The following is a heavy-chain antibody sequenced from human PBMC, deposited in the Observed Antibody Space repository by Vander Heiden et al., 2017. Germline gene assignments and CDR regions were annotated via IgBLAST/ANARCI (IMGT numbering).Heavy chain of an antibody. CDR1: GGSISSSSYY. V-gene: IGHV4-39*01. Sequence: QLQLQESGPGLVKPSATLFLTCTVSGGSISSSSYYWGWIRQPPGKGLEWIGSIYYSGSTYYNPSLKSRVTISVDTSKNQFSLKLSSVTAADTAVYYCARLQGFGDAFDIWGQGTMVTVSS. CDR3: ARLQGFGDAFDI. D-gene: IGHD3-16*01. CDR2: IYYSGST. J-gene: IGHJ3*02.